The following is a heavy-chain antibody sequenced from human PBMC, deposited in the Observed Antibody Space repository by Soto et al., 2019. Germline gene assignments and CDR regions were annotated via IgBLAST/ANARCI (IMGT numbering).Heavy chain of an antibody. CDR3: ARSSGWLKDAFDI. Sequence: SVKVSCKASGGTFSSYAISWVRQAPGQGLEWMGGIIPIFGTANYAQKFQGRVTITADESTSTAYMELSSLRSEDTAVYYCARSSGWLKDAFDIWGQGTMVTVSS. J-gene: IGHJ3*02. CDR2: IIPIFGTA. CDR1: GGTFSSYA. D-gene: IGHD6-19*01. V-gene: IGHV1-69*13.